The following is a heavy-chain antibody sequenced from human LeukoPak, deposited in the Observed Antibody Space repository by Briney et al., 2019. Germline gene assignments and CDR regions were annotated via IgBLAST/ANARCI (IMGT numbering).Heavy chain of an antibody. D-gene: IGHD5-24*01. CDR3: ARPGARDGYNYFMDY. J-gene: IGHJ4*02. V-gene: IGHV3-7*01. Sequence: GGSLRLSCAASGFTFSIEWMSWVRQPPGKGLEWVAKIKQDGSAKYYVDSVKGRFPIPLHNAKNSLYLQTNSLRDKHTAVYYRARPGARDGYNYFMDYWGQGTLVTVSS. CDR1: GFTFSIEW. CDR2: IKQDGSAK.